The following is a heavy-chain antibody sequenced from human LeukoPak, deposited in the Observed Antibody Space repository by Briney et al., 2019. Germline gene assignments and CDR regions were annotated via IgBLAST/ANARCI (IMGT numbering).Heavy chain of an antibody. CDR2: ISSSSSYI. Sequence: NPGGSLRLSCAASGFTFSSYSMNWVRQAPGKGLEWVSSISSSSSYIYYADSVKGRFTISRDNAKNSLYLQMNSLRAEDTAVYYCARDEFGGASFEPWGQGTLVTVSS. D-gene: IGHD3-16*01. CDR3: ARDEFGGASFEP. J-gene: IGHJ5*02. CDR1: GFTFSSYS. V-gene: IGHV3-21*01.